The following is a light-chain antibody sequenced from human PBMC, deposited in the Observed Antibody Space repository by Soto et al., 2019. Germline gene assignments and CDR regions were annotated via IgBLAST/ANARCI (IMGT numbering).Light chain of an antibody. CDR1: TSNIGNNY. CDR2: RNN. V-gene: IGLV1-47*01. Sequence: QSVLTQPPSASGTPGQRVTISCSGSTSNIGNNYAYWYQQVPGTAPKLLIYRNNQRPSGVPDRISGSKSGTSASLVISGLRSDDEADYYCAAWADSLSGEVFGGGTKLTVL. CDR3: AAWADSLSGEV. J-gene: IGLJ2*01.